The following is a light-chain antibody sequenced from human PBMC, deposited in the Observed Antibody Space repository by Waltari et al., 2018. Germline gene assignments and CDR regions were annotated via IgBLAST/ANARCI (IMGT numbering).Light chain of an antibody. CDR2: AAS. CDR1: PANSNNY. Sequence: EIVLTQSPDTLSLSPGQRVTLSCRASPANSNNYLAWYQQKPGQAPTLLIYAASRRATGIPDRFSGGGSETDFTLTISRLESEDSAVYYCQQYGSAFGGGTKVEIK. V-gene: IGKV3-20*01. CDR3: QQYGSA. J-gene: IGKJ4*01.